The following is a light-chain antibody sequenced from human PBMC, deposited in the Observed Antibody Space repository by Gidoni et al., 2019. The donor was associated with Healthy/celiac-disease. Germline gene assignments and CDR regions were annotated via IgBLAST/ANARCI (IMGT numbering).Light chain of an antibody. Sequence: SASGTPGQRVTIPCSGSSSNIGSNTVNWYQQLPGTAPKLLIYSNNQRPSGVPDRFSGSKSGTSASLAISGLQSEDEADYYCAAWDDSLNGVVFGGGTKLTVL. CDR3: AAWDDSLNGVV. J-gene: IGLJ2*01. CDR1: SSNIGSNT. CDR2: SNN. V-gene: IGLV1-44*01.